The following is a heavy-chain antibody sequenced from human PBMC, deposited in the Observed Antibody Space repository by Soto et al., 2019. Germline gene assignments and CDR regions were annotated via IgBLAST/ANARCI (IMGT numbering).Heavy chain of an antibody. Sequence: EVQLVESGGGLIQPGGSLRLSCAASGFSLSTIYMSWVRQTPGKGLEWVSLIYGGASTYYADSVKGRFTVSRDKSKNTLSLQMNSLRAEDTAVYFCATFPPKFCSSPKCYDWDVWGQGTTVTVSS. CDR1: GFSLSTIY. V-gene: IGHV3-53*01. J-gene: IGHJ6*02. CDR2: IYGGAST. D-gene: IGHD2-2*01. CDR3: ATFPPKFCSSPKCYDWDV.